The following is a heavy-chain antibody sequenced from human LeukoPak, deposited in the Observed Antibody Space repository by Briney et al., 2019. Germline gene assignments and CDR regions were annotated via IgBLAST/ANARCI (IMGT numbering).Heavy chain of an antibody. J-gene: IGHJ3*02. CDR3: ARRRWGWAFDI. CDR1: GGSISSGDYY. Sequence: SETLSLTCTVSGGSISSGDYYWSWIRQPPGKGLEWIGYIYYSGSTYYNPSLKSRVTISVDTSKNQFSLKLSSVTAADTAVYYCARRRWGWAFDIWGQGTMVTVSS. D-gene: IGHD3-16*01. V-gene: IGHV4-30-4*08. CDR2: IYYSGST.